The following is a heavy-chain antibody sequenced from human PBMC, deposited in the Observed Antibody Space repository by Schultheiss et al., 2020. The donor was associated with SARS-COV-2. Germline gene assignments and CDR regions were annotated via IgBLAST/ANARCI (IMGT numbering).Heavy chain of an antibody. D-gene: IGHD4/OR15-4a*01. Sequence: SETLSLTCTVSGGSISSGGYYWSWIRQHPGKGLEWIGYIYYSGSTNYNPSLKSRVTISVDTSKNQFSLKLSSVTAADTAVYYCARGSDYGSTEGPWGQGTLVTVSS. CDR3: ARGSDYGSTEGP. CDR2: IYYSGST. J-gene: IGHJ5*02. CDR1: GGSISSGGYY. V-gene: IGHV4-61*08.